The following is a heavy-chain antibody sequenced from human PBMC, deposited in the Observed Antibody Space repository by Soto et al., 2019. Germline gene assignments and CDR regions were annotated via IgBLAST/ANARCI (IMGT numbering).Heavy chain of an antibody. V-gene: IGHV3-23*01. Sequence: GGSLRLSCTASGFTFSSYAMSWIRQAPGKGLEWVSAISGSGGSTYYADSVKGRFTISRDNSKNTLYLQMNSLRAEDTAVYYCAKDNSYYDSWSGYPDRHDYYGMDVWGKGTMVTVSS. CDR2: ISGSGGST. D-gene: IGHD3-3*01. CDR3: AKDNSYYDSWSGYPDRHDYYGMDV. CDR1: GFTFSSYA. J-gene: IGHJ6*04.